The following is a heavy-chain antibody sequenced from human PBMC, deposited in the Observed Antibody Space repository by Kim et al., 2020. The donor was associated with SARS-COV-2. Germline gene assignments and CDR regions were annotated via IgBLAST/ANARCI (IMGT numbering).Heavy chain of an antibody. CDR2: IYWDDDK. D-gene: IGHD6-19*01. CDR1: GFSLSTSGVG. Sequence: SGPTLVHPTQPLTLTCTFSGFSLSTSGVGVGWIRQPPGKALEWLALIYWDDDKRYSPSLKSRLTITKDNSKNQVVLTMTNMDPVDTATYYCAHSPSSGWYGDWFDPWGQGTLVTVSS. V-gene: IGHV2-5*02. CDR3: AHSPSSGWYGDWFDP. J-gene: IGHJ5*02.